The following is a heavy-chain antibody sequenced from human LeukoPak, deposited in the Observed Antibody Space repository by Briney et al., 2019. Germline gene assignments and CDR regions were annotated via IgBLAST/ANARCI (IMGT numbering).Heavy chain of an antibody. CDR2: ISGSGGST. V-gene: IGHV3-23*01. D-gene: IGHD5-12*01. CDR3: AKPSSGYDAYYFDY. J-gene: IGHJ4*02. Sequence: GGSLRLSCAASGFTFSSYAMSWFRQAPGKGLEWVSAISGSGGSTYYADSVKGRFTISRDNSKNTLYLQMNSLKAEDTAVYYCAKPSSGYDAYYFDYWGQGTLVTVSS. CDR1: GFTFSSYA.